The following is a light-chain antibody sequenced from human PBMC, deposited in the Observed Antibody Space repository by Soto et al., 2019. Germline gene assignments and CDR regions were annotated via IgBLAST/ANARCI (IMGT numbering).Light chain of an antibody. V-gene: IGLV2-11*01. CDR2: DVS. Sequence: QSFLPHPRSVSGSPGQSVTISCTGTSSDVGGYNYVSWYQQHPGKAPKLMIYDVSKRPSGVPDRFSGSKSGNTASLTISGLQAEDEADYYCCSYAGSYTFVFGTGTKVTVL. CDR1: SSDVGGYNY. CDR3: CSYAGSYTFV. J-gene: IGLJ1*01.